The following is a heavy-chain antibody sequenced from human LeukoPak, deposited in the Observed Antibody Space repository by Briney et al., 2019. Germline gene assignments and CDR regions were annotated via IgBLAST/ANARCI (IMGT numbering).Heavy chain of an antibody. CDR3: ARDQVQFGDSGMDV. CDR2: IYPRDGST. CDR1: GYTFTSNY. Sequence: ASVKVSCKASGYTFTSNYIHWVRQAPGQGLEWMGMIYPRDGSTSYAQKFQGRVTMTRDTSTSTVYMELSSLRSEDTAVYYCARDQVQFGDSGMDVWGQGTTVTVSS. D-gene: IGHD1-1*01. J-gene: IGHJ6*02. V-gene: IGHV1-46*01.